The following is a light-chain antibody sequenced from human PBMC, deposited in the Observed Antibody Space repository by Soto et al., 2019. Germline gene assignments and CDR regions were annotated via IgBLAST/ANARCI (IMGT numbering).Light chain of an antibody. V-gene: IGLV2-14*01. J-gene: IGLJ2*01. CDR3: SSYTTTNTVI. CDR1: SSDVGAYDY. CDR2: DVT. Sequence: QSALTQPASVSGSPGQSITISCTGTSSDVGAYDYVSWYRQDPGKAPQLMIFDVTSRPLGISARFSGSKSGNTASLTISGLQPGDEADYYCSSYTTTNTVIFGGGTKLTVL.